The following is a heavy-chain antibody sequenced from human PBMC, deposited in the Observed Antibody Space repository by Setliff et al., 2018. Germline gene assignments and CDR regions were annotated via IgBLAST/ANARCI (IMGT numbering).Heavy chain of an antibody. CDR2: IGNIGTKI. Sequence: GGSLRLSCVASGFRFSDYEMNWVRQAPGKGLEWVSYIGNIGTKISYTDSVKGRFTVSRDDAKDSLYLQMNNLRAEDTATYYCARGDTIFGVIINSIGGRYFDYWGQGTLVTVSS. CDR1: GFRFSDYE. D-gene: IGHD3-3*01. J-gene: IGHJ4*02. V-gene: IGHV3-48*03. CDR3: ARGDTIFGVIINSIGGRYFDY.